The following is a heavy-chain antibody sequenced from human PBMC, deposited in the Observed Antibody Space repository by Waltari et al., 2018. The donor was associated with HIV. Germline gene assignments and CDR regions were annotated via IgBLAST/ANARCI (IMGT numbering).Heavy chain of an antibody. CDR3: VRQFGDQ. D-gene: IGHD3-16*01. J-gene: IGHJ4*02. CDR1: APSFTNYW. Sequence: EVQLVQSGAEVKKSGESLQISWRGSAPSFTNYWIGWVRPMPGKCLEWMGIVYPADSDTRYSPSFQGQVTISADKSISTAYLQWSSLKASDSAIYYCVRQFGDQWGQGSLVTVSS. CDR2: VYPADSDT. V-gene: IGHV5-51*01.